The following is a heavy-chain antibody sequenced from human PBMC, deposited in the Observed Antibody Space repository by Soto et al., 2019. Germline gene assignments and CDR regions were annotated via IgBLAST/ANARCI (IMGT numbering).Heavy chain of an antibody. J-gene: IGHJ4*02. Sequence: GGSLRLSCAASGFTFSSYAMSWVRQAPGKGLEWVSAISGSGGSTYYADSVKGRFTISRDNSKNTLYLQMNSLRAEDTAVYYCAKDRATYDFWSGPYEGNYFDYWGQGTLVTVSS. V-gene: IGHV3-23*01. CDR1: GFTFSSYA. CDR3: AKDRATYDFWSGPYEGNYFDY. CDR2: ISGSGGST. D-gene: IGHD3-3*01.